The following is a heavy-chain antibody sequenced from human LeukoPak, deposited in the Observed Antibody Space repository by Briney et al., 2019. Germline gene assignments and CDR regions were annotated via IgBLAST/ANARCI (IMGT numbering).Heavy chain of an antibody. V-gene: IGHV1-2*02. CDR2: INPNSGGT. CDR3: ARAVCSSTSCSLNAFDI. Sequence: GASVKVSCKASGYTFTGYYMHWVRQAPGQGLEWMGWINPNSGGTNYAQKFQGRVTMTRDTSISTAYVELSRLRSDDTAVYYCARAVCSSTSCSLNAFDIWGQGTMVTVSS. D-gene: IGHD2-2*01. CDR1: GYTFTGYY. J-gene: IGHJ3*02.